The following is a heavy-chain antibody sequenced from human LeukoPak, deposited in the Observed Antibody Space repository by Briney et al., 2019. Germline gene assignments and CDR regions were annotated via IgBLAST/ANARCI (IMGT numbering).Heavy chain of an antibody. J-gene: IGHJ4*02. D-gene: IGHD1-26*01. V-gene: IGHV3-30*18. CDR2: ISYDGSNK. CDR1: VFPFSSYG. Sequence: GGSLRLSCAPSVFPFSSYGMHWVRQAPGKGLPSVAVISYDGSNKYYADSVKGRFTISRDNSKNTLYLQMNSLRAEDTAVYYCAKALRGAREVVDYWGQGTLVTVSS. CDR3: AKALRGAREVVDY.